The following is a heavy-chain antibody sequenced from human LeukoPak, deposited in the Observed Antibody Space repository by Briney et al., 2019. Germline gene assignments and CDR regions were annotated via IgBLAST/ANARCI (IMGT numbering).Heavy chain of an antibody. D-gene: IGHD3-3*01. J-gene: IGHJ4*02. CDR2: IYYSGST. CDR3: ARHVPQLRYYDFWSGYQPFDY. CDR1: GGSISSYY. V-gene: IGHV4-59*08. Sequence: SETLSLTCTVSGGSISSYYWSWIRQPPGKGLEWIGYIYYSGSTNYNPSLKSRVTISVDTSKNQFSLKLSSVTAADTAVYYCARHVPQLRYYDFWSGYQPFDYWGQGTLVTVSS.